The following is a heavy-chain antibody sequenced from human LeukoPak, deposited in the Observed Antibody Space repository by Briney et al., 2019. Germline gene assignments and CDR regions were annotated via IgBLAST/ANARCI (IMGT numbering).Heavy chain of an antibody. CDR3: ARAEHCGGDCYSPSRAEYYHH. CDR1: GFTFDIFA. D-gene: IGHD2-21*01. V-gene: IGHV3-7*01. Sequence: GGSLRLSCAASGFTFDIFAMSWIRQAPGKGLEWVANINQDGSEKTYVDSVKGRFTISRDNAKNSLYLQMNSLRAEDTAMYYCARAEHCGGDCYSPSRAEYYHHWGQGTLVSVSS. J-gene: IGHJ1*01. CDR2: INQDGSEK.